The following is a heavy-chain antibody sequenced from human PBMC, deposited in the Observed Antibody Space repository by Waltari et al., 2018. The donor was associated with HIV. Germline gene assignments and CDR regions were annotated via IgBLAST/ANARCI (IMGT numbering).Heavy chain of an antibody. Sequence: EVQLVESGGDLLKPGGCLRLSCAASGFTLNSVWMSWVRQAPGKGLGWVGRIKNKGDGGATDYAAAVKGRVTISRDDSKNTVYLQMNSLKIEDTAVYYCTSEEDYGSGSHFDYWGQGTLVTVSS. CDR1: GFTLNSVW. V-gene: IGHV3-15*01. CDR2: IKNKGDGGAT. CDR3: TSEEDYGSGSHFDY. D-gene: IGHD3-10*01. J-gene: IGHJ4*02.